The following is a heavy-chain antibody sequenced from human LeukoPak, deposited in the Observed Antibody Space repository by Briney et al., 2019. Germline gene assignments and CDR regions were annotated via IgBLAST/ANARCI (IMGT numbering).Heavy chain of an antibody. CDR1: GLTFSSYA. J-gene: IGHJ4*02. Sequence: GSLRLSCAASGLTFSSYAMSWVRQAPGKGLEWVSTISGSGGSTYFADSVKGRFTISRDNSKNTLYLQMNSLRAEDTAVYYCAKQQGSYFPFLYWGQGTLVTVSS. CDR3: AKQQGSYFPFLY. CDR2: ISGSGGST. D-gene: IGHD1-26*01. V-gene: IGHV3-23*01.